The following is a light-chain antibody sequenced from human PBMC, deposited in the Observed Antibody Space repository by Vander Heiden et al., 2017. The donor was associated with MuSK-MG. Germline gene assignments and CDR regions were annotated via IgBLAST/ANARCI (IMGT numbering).Light chain of an antibody. CDR2: VPS. Sequence: PGERATLPCRPSQRVTASLAWFPQNPCQTPRLLIYVPSDRAAGIPARFRGRQSGTDFTLTIISLEPEDSAVYSCLRRSDWPDTFGQGTRLEIK. CDR1: QRVTAS. J-gene: IGKJ2*01. V-gene: IGKV3-11*01. CDR3: LRRSDWPDT.